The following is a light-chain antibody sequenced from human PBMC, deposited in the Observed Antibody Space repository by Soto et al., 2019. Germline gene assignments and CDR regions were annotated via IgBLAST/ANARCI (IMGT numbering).Light chain of an antibody. CDR3: QTWGTGIRV. V-gene: IGLV4-69*01. Sequence: QSVLTQSPSASASLGASVKLTCTLSNGHSSYAIAWHQQLPEKGPRFLMKLNSDGSHSKGDGIPDRFSGSSSGAERYLIISGLQSEDEADYYCQTWGTGIRVFGGGTKLTVL. CDR2: LNSDGSH. CDR1: NGHSSYA. J-gene: IGLJ2*01.